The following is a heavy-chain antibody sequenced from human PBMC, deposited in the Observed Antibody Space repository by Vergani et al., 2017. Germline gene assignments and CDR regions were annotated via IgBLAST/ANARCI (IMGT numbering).Heavy chain of an antibody. Sequence: QVQLQESGPGLVKPSETLSLTCTVSGGSISSYYWSWIRQPPGKGLEWIGYIYYSGSTNYNPSLKSRVTLSVDTSKNQFSLKLSSVTAADTAVYYCARGKSGDFWSGYTSYYYYYMDVWGKGNTVTVSS. CDR3: ARGKSGDFWSGYTSYYYYYMDV. CDR1: GGSISSYY. V-gene: IGHV4-59*01. J-gene: IGHJ6*03. D-gene: IGHD3-3*01. CDR2: IYYSGST.